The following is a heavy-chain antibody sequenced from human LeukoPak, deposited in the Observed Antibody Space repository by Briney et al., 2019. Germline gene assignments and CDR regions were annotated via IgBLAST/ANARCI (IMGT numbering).Heavy chain of an antibody. CDR2: ISSSSSTI. CDR3: TRDQSGSFRGFDY. D-gene: IGHD1-26*01. Sequence: GGSLRLSCAASGFTFSSYSMNWVRQAPGKGLEWVSYISSSSSTIYYADSVKGRFTISRDNAKNSLYLQMNSLRAEDTAVYYCTRDQSGSFRGFDYWGQGTLVTVSS. J-gene: IGHJ4*02. CDR1: GFTFSSYS. V-gene: IGHV3-48*04.